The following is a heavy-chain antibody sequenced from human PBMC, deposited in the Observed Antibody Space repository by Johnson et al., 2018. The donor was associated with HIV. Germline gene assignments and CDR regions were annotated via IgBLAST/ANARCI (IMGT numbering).Heavy chain of an antibody. CDR3: ARDRIWGYAFDI. CDR1: GFTFSSYA. CDR2: ISYDGSEK. Sequence: VQLVESGGGVVQPGRSLRLSCAASGFTFSSYAMHWVSQAPGKGLEWVAVISYDGSEKYFADSVKGRFTISRDNSKNTMYLQMNSLRVEDTAVYYCARDRIWGYAFDIWGQGTMVTVSS. D-gene: IGHD3-16*01. V-gene: IGHV3-30*14. J-gene: IGHJ3*02.